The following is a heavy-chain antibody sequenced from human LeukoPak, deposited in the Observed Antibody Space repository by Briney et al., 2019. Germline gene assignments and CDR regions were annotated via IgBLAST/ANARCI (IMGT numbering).Heavy chain of an antibody. D-gene: IGHD6-13*01. CDR1: GYGFSSSW. CDR2: IFPHDSDT. Sequence: GESLKISCQGSGYGFSSSWIGRVRQMPGKGLEWMGVIFPHDSDTTYSPSFQGQLSFSADRSINTAYLQWHSLKASDTAIYYCARRPAGRAGFDLWGQGTLVIVSA. J-gene: IGHJ3*01. V-gene: IGHV5-51*01. CDR3: ARRPAGRAGFDL.